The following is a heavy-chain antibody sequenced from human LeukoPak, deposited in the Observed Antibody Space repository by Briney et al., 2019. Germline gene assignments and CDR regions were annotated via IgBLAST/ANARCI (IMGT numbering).Heavy chain of an antibody. Sequence: PSETLSLTCAVSGGSTSSGGYSWSWIRQPPGKGLEWIGYIYHSGSTYYNPSLKSRVTISVDRSKNQFSLKLSSVTAADTAVYYCARTHITMVRGVISGDNWFDPWGQGTLVTVSS. CDR2: IYHSGST. CDR3: ARTHITMVRGVISGDNWFDP. CDR1: GGSTSSGGYS. D-gene: IGHD3-10*01. J-gene: IGHJ5*02. V-gene: IGHV4-30-2*01.